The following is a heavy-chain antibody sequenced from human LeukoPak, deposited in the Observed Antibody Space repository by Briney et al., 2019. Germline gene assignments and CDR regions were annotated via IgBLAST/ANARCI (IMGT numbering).Heavy chain of an antibody. D-gene: IGHD4/OR15-4a*01. Sequence: GGSLRLSCAASGFTFRSYAMSWVRQAPGKGLEWVSAISGSGGSTYYADSVKGRFTISRDNSKNMLYLQMSSLRVEDTAVYSCARANNFDYWGQGTLVTVSS. CDR1: GFTFRSYA. CDR2: ISGSGGST. J-gene: IGHJ4*02. CDR3: ARANNFDY. V-gene: IGHV3-23*01.